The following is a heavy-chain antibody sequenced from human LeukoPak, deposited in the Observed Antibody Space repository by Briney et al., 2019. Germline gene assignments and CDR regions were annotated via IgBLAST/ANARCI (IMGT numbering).Heavy chain of an antibody. CDR1: GYSISSGYD. V-gene: IGHV4-38-2*02. CDR2: INHSGST. CDR3: ARGSRYSSSSGAFDL. Sequence: SETLSLTCTVSGYSISSGYDWGWIRQPPGKGLEWIGEINHSGSTNYNPSLKRRGTISVDTSKNQFSLKLSSVTAADTAVYYCARGSRYSSSSGAFDLWGQGTMVTVSS. D-gene: IGHD6-6*01. J-gene: IGHJ3*01.